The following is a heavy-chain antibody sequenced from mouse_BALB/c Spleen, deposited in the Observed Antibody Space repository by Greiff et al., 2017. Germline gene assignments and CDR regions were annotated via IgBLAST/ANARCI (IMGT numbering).Heavy chain of an antibody. Sequence: VQLQQSGAELAKPGASVKMSCKASGYTFTSYWMHWVKQRPGQGLEWIGYINPSTGYTEYNQKFKDKATLTADKSSSTAYMQLSSLTSEDSAVYYCARWDERADWGQGTLVTVSA. D-gene: IGHD4-1*01. CDR2: INPSTGYT. V-gene: IGHV1-7*01. J-gene: IGHJ3*01. CDR3: ARWDERAD. CDR1: GYTFTSYW.